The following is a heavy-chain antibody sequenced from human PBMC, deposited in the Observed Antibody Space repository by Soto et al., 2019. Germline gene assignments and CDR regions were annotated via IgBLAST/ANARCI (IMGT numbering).Heavy chain of an antibody. V-gene: IGHV1-2*04. CDR2: INPNSGGT. D-gene: IGHD6-19*01. CDR1: GYTFTGYY. J-gene: IGHJ4*02. CDR3: ARDTGIAVAGMEAQDRYFGY. Sequence: VKVSCKASGYTFTGYYMHWVRQAPGQGLEWMGWINPNSGGTNYAQKFQGWVTMTRDTSISTAYMELSRLRSDDTAVYYCARDTGIAVAGMEAQDRYFGYWGQGTLVTVSS.